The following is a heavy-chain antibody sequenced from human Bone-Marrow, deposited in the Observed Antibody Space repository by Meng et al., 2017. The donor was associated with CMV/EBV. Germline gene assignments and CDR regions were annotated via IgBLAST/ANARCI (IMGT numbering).Heavy chain of an antibody. D-gene: IGHD6-13*01. CDR2: INPNSGGT. J-gene: IGHJ4*02. Sequence: ASVKVSCKASGYTFTGYYMHWVRQAPGQGLEWMGWINPNSGGTNYAQKFQGRVTMTRDTSISTAYMELSRLRSDDTAVYHCARDGSSWPGAVDYWGQGPLDTVPS. CDR1: GYTFTGYY. V-gene: IGHV1-2*02. CDR3: ARDGSSWPGAVDY.